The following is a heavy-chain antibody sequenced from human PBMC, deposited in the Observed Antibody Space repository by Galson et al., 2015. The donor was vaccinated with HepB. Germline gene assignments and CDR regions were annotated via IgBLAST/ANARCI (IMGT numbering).Heavy chain of an antibody. V-gene: IGHV1-69*06. CDR1: GGTFSSYA. J-gene: IGHJ4*02. Sequence: SVKVSCKASGGTFSSYAISWVRQAPGQGLEWMGGIIPIFGTANYAQKFQGRVTITADKSTSTAYMELSSLRSEDTAVYYCASEAPINDSSGYYFDYWGQGTLVTVSS. CDR2: IIPIFGTA. D-gene: IGHD3-22*01. CDR3: ASEAPINDSSGYYFDY.